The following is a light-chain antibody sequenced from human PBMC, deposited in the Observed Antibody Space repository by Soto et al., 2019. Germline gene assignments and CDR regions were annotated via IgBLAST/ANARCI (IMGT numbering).Light chain of an antibody. CDR1: QSISSNY. CDR2: GAS. V-gene: IGKV3-20*01. CDR3: QQYGSSPRT. Sequence: EIVLTQSPGTLSMSPGERATLSCRASQSISSNYLAWYQQKPGQAPRLLIYGASSRATGIPDRFSGSGSGTDFTLTISRLEAEDFAVXYXQQYGSSPRTFGQGTKVEFK. J-gene: IGKJ1*01.